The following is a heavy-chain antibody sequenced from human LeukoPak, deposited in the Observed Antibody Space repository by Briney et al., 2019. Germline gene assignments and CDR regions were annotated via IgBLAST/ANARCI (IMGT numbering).Heavy chain of an antibody. CDR2: INAGNGNT. CDR3: ARRPGESNAFDI. CDR1: GGTFSSYA. Sequence: ASVKVSCKASGGTFSSYAISWVRQAPGQRLEWMGWINAGNGNTKYSQKFQGSVTITRDTSASTAYMELSSLRSEDTAVYYCARRPGESNAFDIWGQGTMVTVSS. J-gene: IGHJ3*02. V-gene: IGHV1-3*01. D-gene: IGHD4-17*01.